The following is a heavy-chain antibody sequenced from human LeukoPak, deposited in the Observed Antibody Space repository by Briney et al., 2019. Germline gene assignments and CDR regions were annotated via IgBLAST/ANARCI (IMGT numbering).Heavy chain of an antibody. CDR2: IIPILGIA. D-gene: IGHD1-26*01. CDR1: GGTFSSYA. CDR3: ARERVYWKGYYFDY. J-gene: IGHJ4*02. V-gene: IGHV1-69*04. Sequence: SVTVSFKASGGTFSSYAISWVRQAPGQGREWMGRIIPILGIANYAQKFQGRVTITADKSTSTAYMELSSLRSEDTAVYYCARERVYWKGYYFDYWGQGTLVTVSS.